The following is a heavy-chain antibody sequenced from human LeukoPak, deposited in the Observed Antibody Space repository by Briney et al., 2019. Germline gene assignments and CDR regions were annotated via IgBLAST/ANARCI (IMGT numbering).Heavy chain of an antibody. V-gene: IGHV3-23*01. CDR2: ISSGRST. CDR1: GFTFSSYA. D-gene: IGHD5-24*01. J-gene: IGHJ4*02. CDR3: ARSGYNRFDY. Sequence: GVSLRLSCAASGFTFSSYAMSWVRQAPGKGLEWVSAISSGRSTYYADSVKGRFTISRDNSKNTLYLQMNSLRAEDTAVYYCARSGYNRFDYWGQGTLVTVS.